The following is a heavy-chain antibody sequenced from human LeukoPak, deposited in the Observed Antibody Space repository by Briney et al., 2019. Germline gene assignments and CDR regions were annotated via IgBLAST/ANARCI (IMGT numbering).Heavy chain of an antibody. CDR3: ARLGDEIAVSGLKYYHYSHTDV. V-gene: IGHV4-59*01. CDR2: IYYSGTT. D-gene: IGHD6-19*01. CDR1: GGSIRDFY. J-gene: IGHJ6*03. Sequence: SETLSLTCTVSGGSIRDFYWTWIRQPPGKGLEWIGYIYYSGTTKYSPSLRGRVSMSVDTSRGQFSLNLTSVTPADTAVYYCARLGDEIAVSGLKYYHYSHTDVWGSGTTVAVSS.